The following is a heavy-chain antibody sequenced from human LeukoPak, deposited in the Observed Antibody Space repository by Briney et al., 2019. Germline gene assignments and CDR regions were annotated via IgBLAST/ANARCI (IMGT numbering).Heavy chain of an antibody. V-gene: IGHV3-30*18. CDR2: ISYDGSNK. J-gene: IGHJ4*02. CDR1: GFTFSSYG. CDR3: ANAGNYDILTGYYLVDY. D-gene: IGHD3-9*01. Sequence: GGSLRLSCAASGFTFSSYGMHWVRQAPGKGLECVAVISYDGSNKYYADSVKGRFTISRGNSKNTLYLQMNSLRAEDTAVYYCANAGNYDILTGYYLVDYWGQGTLVTVSS.